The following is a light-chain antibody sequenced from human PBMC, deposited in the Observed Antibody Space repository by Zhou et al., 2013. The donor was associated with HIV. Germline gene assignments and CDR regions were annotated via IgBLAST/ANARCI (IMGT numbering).Light chain of an antibody. CDR1: GSNIGSST. CDR2: RNN. CDR3: AAWDDSLSGYV. J-gene: IGLJ1*01. Sequence: QSVLAQPPSASGTPGQRVTISCSGSGSNIGSSTVNWYQQLPGTAPKLLMYRNNQRPSGVPERFSGSKSGTSASLAISGLQSEDEAEYYCAAWDDSLSGYVFGTGTKVSVL. V-gene: IGLV1-44*01.